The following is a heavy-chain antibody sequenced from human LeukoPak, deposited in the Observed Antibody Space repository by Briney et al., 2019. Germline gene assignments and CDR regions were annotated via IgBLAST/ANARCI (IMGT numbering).Heavy chain of an antibody. Sequence: GGSLRLSCAASGFTFSNYAMTWVRQAPGKGLEWVSAIGDSGGKTHYADSVKGRFTISRDNSKTTIYLQMTSLRAEDTAVYYCAKDWSCDYWGQGTLVTVSS. CDR3: AKDWSCDY. D-gene: IGHD1-26*01. V-gene: IGHV3-23*01. CDR1: GFTFSNYA. CDR2: IGDSGGKT. J-gene: IGHJ4*02.